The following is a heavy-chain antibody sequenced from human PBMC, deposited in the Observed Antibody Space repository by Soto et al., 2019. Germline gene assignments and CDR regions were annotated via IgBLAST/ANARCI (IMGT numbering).Heavy chain of an antibody. CDR2: MNPNSGNT. V-gene: IGHV1-8*01. CDR3: ARTPSGVVGAPRINWFDP. J-gene: IGHJ5*02. CDR1: GYTFTNYD. Sequence: QVQLVQSGAEVKKPGASVKVSCKASGYTFTNYDINWVRQATGQGLEWMGWMNPNSGNTGYAQKFQGRVTMTRNTPISTAYMELSSLRSEDTAVYYCARTPSGVVGAPRINWFDPWGQGTLVTVSS. D-gene: IGHD2-15*01.